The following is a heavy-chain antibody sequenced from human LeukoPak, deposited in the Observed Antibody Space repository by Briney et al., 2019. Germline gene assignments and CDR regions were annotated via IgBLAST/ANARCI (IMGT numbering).Heavy chain of an antibody. CDR3: AKDGFNYNSRDNDGFDI. V-gene: IGHV3-48*01. D-gene: IGHD1-1*01. J-gene: IGHJ3*02. Sequence: GGSLRLSCVASGVTVTSYSMNWVRQAPAKGLEWVSYMSSGSSTISYADSLNGRLTISTDNAKNSLYLLMHSLVAEDTAVYYCAKDGFNYNSRDNDGFDIWGQGTMFTVSS. CDR2: MSSGSSTI. CDR1: GVTVTSYS.